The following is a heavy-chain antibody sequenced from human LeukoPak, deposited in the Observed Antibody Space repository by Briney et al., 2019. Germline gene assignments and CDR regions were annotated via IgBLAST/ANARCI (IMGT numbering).Heavy chain of an antibody. CDR2: INPNSGGT. D-gene: IGHD3-22*01. V-gene: IGHV1-2*02. Sequence: ASVKVSCKASGYSFTGYYMHWVRQAAGQGLEWMGWINPNSGGTSYAQKFQGRVTMTRDTYISTARMELSRLRSDDTAVYYCARGVYDSYFDYWGQGTLVTVSS. CDR3: ARGVYDSYFDY. CDR1: GYSFTGYY. J-gene: IGHJ4*02.